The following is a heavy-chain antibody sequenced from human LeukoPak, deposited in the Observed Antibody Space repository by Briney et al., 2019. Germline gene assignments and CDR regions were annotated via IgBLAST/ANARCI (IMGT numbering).Heavy chain of an antibody. CDR1: GYTFTSYG. CDR3: ARDQGYCSGGSCYWVMGSHKQYWYFDL. V-gene: IGHV1-18*01. J-gene: IGHJ2*01. Sequence: ASVKVSCKASGYTFTSYGISWVRQAPGQGLEWMGWISAYNGNTNYAQEIQGRVTMTTEKSTSTAYMELRSLRSDDTAVYYCARDQGYCSGGSCYWVMGSHKQYWYFDLWGRGTLVTVSS. CDR2: ISAYNGNT. D-gene: IGHD2-15*01.